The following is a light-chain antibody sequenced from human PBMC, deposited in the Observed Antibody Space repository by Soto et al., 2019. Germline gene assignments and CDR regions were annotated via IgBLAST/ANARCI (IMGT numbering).Light chain of an antibody. V-gene: IGLV2-14*01. CDR3: CSFTTRSTWV. CDR2: EVT. CDR1: SNDIGNYNY. J-gene: IGLJ3*02. Sequence: QSALTQPASVSGSPGQSIAISCTGSSNDIGNYNYVSWFQQHPGKVPKLMIYEVTHRPSGVSDRFSGSKSANTASLTISGLQAEDEADYYCCSFTTRSTWVFGGGTQLTVL.